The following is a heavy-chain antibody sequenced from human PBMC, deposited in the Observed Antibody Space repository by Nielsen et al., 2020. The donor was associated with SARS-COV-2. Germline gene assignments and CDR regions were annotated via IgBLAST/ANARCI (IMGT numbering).Heavy chain of an antibody. V-gene: IGHV3-23*01. CDR1: GFTISTYA. CDR2: ISAST. J-gene: IGHJ6*02. CDR3: AGGYGDYYYYYGMDV. D-gene: IGHD4-17*01. Sequence: GESLKISCVVSGFTISTYAMSWVRQAPGKGLEWVSAISASTYYADSVKGRFTISRDNAKNSLYLQMNSLRAEDTAVYYCAGGYGDYYYYYGMDVWGQGTTVTVSS.